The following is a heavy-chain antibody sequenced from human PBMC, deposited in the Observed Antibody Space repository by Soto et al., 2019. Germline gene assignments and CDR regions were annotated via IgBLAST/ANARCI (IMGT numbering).Heavy chain of an antibody. Sequence: LSLTCTVSGGSISSGDYYWSWIRQPPGKGLEWIGYIYYSGSTYYNPSLKSRVTISVDTSKNQFSLKLSSVTAADTAVYYCARTYGDPTRGSWFDPWGQGTLVPVPP. D-gene: IGHD4-17*01. CDR3: ARTYGDPTRGSWFDP. CDR2: IYYSGST. V-gene: IGHV4-30-4*01. CDR1: GGSISSGDYY. J-gene: IGHJ5*02.